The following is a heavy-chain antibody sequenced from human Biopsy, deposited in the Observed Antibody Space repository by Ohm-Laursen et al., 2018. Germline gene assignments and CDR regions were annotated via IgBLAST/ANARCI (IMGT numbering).Heavy chain of an antibody. D-gene: IGHD3-10*01. CDR2: ITSRSGYK. J-gene: IGHJ6*02. CDR3: ASLGLVWFGELLSVPFGMDV. CDR1: GFTLSRCT. V-gene: IGHV3-21*01. Sequence: GSLRLSCAAPGFTLSRCTMHWVRQVPGKGLEWVSSITSRSGYKYYADSVKGRFTISRDNAKNSLYLQMNSLRAEDTAVYFCASLGLVWFGELLSVPFGMDVWGQGTTVTVSS.